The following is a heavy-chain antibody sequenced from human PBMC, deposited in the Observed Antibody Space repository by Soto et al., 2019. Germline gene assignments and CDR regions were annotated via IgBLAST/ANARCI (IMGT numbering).Heavy chain of an antibody. V-gene: IGHV1-8*01. CDR3: AREVEIRATVTTAFDY. D-gene: IGHD4-17*01. J-gene: IGHJ4*02. CDR2: MNPNSGNT. CDR1: GYTFTSYD. Sequence: ASVKVSCKASGYTFTSYDINWVRQATGQGLEWMGWMNPNSGNTGYAQKFQGRVTMTRKTSISTAYMELSSLRSEDTAVYYCAREVEIRATVTTAFDYWGQGTLVTVSS.